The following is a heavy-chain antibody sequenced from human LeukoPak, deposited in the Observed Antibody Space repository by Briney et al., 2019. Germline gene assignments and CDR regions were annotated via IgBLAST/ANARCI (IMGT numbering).Heavy chain of an antibody. V-gene: IGHV3-48*03. Sequence: GGSLSLSCAASGFTFSSYEMNWVRQAPGKGLEWVSYISSSGSTIYYADSVKGRFTISRDNAKNSLYLQMNSLRAEDTAIYYCARDEDYGGNFWYGYWGQGTLVTVSS. CDR2: ISSSGSTI. CDR1: GFTFSSYE. J-gene: IGHJ4*02. D-gene: IGHD4-23*01. CDR3: ARDEDYGGNFWYGY.